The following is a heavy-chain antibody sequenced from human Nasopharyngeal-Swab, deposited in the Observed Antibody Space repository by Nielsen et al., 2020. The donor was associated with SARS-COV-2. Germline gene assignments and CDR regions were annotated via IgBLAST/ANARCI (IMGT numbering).Heavy chain of an antibody. Sequence: SVKVSCKASGGTFSSYSISWVRQAPGQGLEWMGGIIPIFGTANYAQKFQGRVTITADASTSTAYMELSSLRSEDTAVYYCARDSGIVVRLGYYYYMDVWGKGTTVTVSS. CDR2: IIPIFGTA. J-gene: IGHJ6*03. D-gene: IGHD6-6*01. CDR1: GGTFSSYS. V-gene: IGHV1-69*13. CDR3: ARDSGIVVRLGYYYYMDV.